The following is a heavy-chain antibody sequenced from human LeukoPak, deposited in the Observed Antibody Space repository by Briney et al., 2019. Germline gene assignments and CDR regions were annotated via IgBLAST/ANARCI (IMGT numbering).Heavy chain of an antibody. D-gene: IGHD5-12*01. CDR2: INQDGSKE. V-gene: IGHV3-7*01. CDR1: GFTFSNYW. CDR3: VRDGGVSGYDLLDY. Sequence: GGSLRLSCAASGFTFSNYWMTWVRQAPGKGLEWVAHINQDGSKEYYMDSVKARFTISRDNVKNSLSLQMNSLRAEDTAVYYCVRDGGVSGYDLLDYWGQGTLVTVSS. J-gene: IGHJ4*02.